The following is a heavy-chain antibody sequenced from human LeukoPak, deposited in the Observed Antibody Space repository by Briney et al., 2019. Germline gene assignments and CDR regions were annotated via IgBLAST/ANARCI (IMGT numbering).Heavy chain of an antibody. Sequence: ASVKVSCKASGYTFTSYGISWVRQAPGQGLEWMGWISAYNGNTNYAQKLQGRVTMTTDTSTSTAYMELRSLRSDDTAVYYCASDLRYYDFWSGYSRDKPMDYWGQGTLVTVSS. J-gene: IGHJ4*02. CDR1: GYTFTSYG. CDR3: ASDLRYYDFWSGYSRDKPMDY. CDR2: ISAYNGNT. V-gene: IGHV1-18*01. D-gene: IGHD3-3*01.